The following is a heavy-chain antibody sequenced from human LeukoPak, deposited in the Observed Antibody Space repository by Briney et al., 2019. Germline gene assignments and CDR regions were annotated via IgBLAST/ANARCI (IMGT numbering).Heavy chain of an antibody. J-gene: IGHJ3*02. Sequence: PGGSLRLSCAASGFTFSSYEMNWVRQAPGKGLEWVSYISSSGSTIYYTDSVKGRFTISRDNAKNSLFLQMNSLRAEDTAVYCCAREAAGDAFDIWGQGTIVTVSS. CDR2: ISSSGSTI. CDR1: GFTFSSYE. D-gene: IGHD6-25*01. CDR3: AREAAGDAFDI. V-gene: IGHV3-48*03.